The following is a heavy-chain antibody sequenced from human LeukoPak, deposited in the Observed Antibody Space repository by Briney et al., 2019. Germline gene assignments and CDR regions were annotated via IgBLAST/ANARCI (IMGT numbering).Heavy chain of an antibody. V-gene: IGHV4-39*01. D-gene: IGHD5-12*01. Sequence: SETLSLTCTVSGGSISSGSYYWDWIRQSPGKGLEWIGNIYSGGSTYYTPSLKSRVTISVDTSKNQFSLKLSSVTAADTAIYFCARHSRSGSGGYENAFDIWGQGTMVTVSS. J-gene: IGHJ3*02. CDR2: IYSGGST. CDR1: GGSISSGSYY. CDR3: ARHSRSGSGGYENAFDI.